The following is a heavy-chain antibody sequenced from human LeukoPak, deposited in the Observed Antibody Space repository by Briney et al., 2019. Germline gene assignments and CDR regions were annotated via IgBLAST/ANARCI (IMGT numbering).Heavy chain of an antibody. Sequence: SETLSLTCAVYGGSFSGYYWSWIHQSPGKGLEWIGEINHSGSTNYNPSLKSRVTISVDTSKNQFSLKLSSVTAADTAVYYCARARSSSWYVIDYWGQGTLVTVSS. J-gene: IGHJ4*02. D-gene: IGHD6-13*01. CDR1: GGSFSGYY. CDR2: INHSGST. V-gene: IGHV4-34*01. CDR3: ARARSSSWYVIDY.